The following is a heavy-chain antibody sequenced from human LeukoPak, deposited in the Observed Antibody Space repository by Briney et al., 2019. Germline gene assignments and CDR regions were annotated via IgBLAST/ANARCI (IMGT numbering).Heavy chain of an antibody. V-gene: IGHV1-2*02. Sequence: ASVKVSCRASGYTFTGYYMHWVRQAPGQGLEWMGWINPNSGGTNYEQNFQGRVTMTRDTSISTAYMELSRLRSDDTAVYYCARGAYGSGWEAFDIWGQGTMVTVSS. CDR2: INPNSGGT. J-gene: IGHJ3*02. CDR1: GYTFTGYY. D-gene: IGHD3-10*01. CDR3: ARGAYGSGWEAFDI.